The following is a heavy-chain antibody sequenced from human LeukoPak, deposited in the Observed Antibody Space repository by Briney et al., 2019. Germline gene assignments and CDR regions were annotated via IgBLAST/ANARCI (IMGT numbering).Heavy chain of an antibody. V-gene: IGHV3-30-3*01. CDR2: ISYDGSNK. CDR3: ARGSYSGSIRGDY. Sequence: GWCLRLSCAASGFTFSSYAMHWVRQAPGKGRKWVAVISYDGSNKYYADSVKGRFTISRDNSKNTLYLQMNSLRAEDTAVYYCARGSYSGSIRGDYWGQGTLVTVSS. D-gene: IGHD1-26*01. J-gene: IGHJ4*02. CDR1: GFTFSSYA.